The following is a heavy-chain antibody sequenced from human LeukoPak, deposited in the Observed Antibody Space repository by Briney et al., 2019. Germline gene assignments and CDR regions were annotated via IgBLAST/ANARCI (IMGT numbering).Heavy chain of an antibody. Sequence: SETLSLTCTVSGGSISSYYWSWIRQPAGKGLEWIGRIYTSGSTNYNPSLKSRVTMSVDTSKNQFSLKLSSVTAADTAVYYCARHGPPGQGSLIAFDIWGQGTMVTVSS. CDR2: IYTSGST. J-gene: IGHJ3*02. D-gene: IGHD3-16*02. V-gene: IGHV4-4*07. CDR3: ARHGPPGQGSLIAFDI. CDR1: GGSISSYY.